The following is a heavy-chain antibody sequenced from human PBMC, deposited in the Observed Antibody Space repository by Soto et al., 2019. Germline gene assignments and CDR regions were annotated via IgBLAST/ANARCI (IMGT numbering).Heavy chain of an antibody. CDR2: ASGSGGDT. J-gene: IGHJ3*02. V-gene: IGHV3-23*01. D-gene: IGHD3-16*01. CDR3: AKDQMGTFADALDM. CDR1: GFTFGIYA. Sequence: EVQLLESGGGLVQPGGSLRLSCAASGFTFGIYAMTWVRQAPGKGLEWVAAASGSGGDTYYADSVKGRFTISRDNSKHTLSLQMNSLSAEDTAMYYCAKDQMGTFADALDMWGQGTMVIVSS.